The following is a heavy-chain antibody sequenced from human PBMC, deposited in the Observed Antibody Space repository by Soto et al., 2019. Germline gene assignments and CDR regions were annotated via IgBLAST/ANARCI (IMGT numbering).Heavy chain of an antibody. D-gene: IGHD2-15*01. J-gene: IGHJ4*02. CDR1: GGSISSSSYY. Sequence: SETLSLTCTVSGGSISSSSYYWGWIRQPPGKGLEWIGSIYYSGSTYYNPSLKSRVTISVDTSRNQFSLKLSSVTAADTAVYYCARASRYCSGGSCHYFDYWGQGTLVTVSS. CDR3: ARASRYCSGGSCHYFDY. CDR2: IYYSGST. V-gene: IGHV4-39*01.